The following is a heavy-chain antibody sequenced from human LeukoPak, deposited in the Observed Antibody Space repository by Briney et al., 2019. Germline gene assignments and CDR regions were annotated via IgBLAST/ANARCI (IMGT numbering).Heavy chain of an antibody. CDR2: INPNSGGT. Sequence: ASVKVSCKTSGYTFTGYYMHWVRQAPGQGLEWMGWINPNSGGTYYAQKFEGRVTLTRDTSISTAYMELSRLRSDDTAVYYCARVTVTTEFDYWRQGTLLTVSS. CDR3: ARVTVTTEFDY. D-gene: IGHD4-17*01. J-gene: IGHJ4*02. CDR1: GYTFTGYY. V-gene: IGHV1-2*02.